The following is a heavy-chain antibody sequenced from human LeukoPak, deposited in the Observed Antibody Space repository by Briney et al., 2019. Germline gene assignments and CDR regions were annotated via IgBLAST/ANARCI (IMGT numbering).Heavy chain of an antibody. V-gene: IGHV3-33*08. D-gene: IGHD6-13*01. CDR3: AREGPTTAVGSGAPDI. CDR2: IWHDGTYI. CDR1: GFTVSSNY. Sequence: GGSLRLSCAASGFTVSSNYMSWVRQAPGKGLEWVAVIWHDGTYISYGDSVRGRFTISRDNSKNTLYLQMNSLRAEDTAVYYCAREGPTTAVGSGAPDIWGLGTMVTVSS. J-gene: IGHJ3*02.